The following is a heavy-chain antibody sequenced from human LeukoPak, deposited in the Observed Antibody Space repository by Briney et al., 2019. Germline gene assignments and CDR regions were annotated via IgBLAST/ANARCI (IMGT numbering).Heavy chain of an antibody. D-gene: IGHD1-26*01. V-gene: IGHV3-30-3*01. J-gene: IGHJ4*02. CDR1: GFTFSSYA. CDR2: ISYDGSNK. CDR3: AKDDQGSGSYWVAGCC. Sequence: GGSLRLSCAVSGFTFSSYAMHWVRQAPGMGLEWVAVISYDGSNKYYADSVKGRFTISRDNSKNTLYLQMNSLRAEDTAVYYCAKDDQGSGSYWVAGCCWGQGTLVTV.